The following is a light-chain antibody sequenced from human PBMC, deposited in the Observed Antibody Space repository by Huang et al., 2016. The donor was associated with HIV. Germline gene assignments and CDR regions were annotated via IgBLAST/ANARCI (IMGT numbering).Light chain of an antibody. Sequence: ETIMTQSPVTLSVSPGERATLSCRASQHINSSLAWYQQKLGQAPRLLIYGASTRATGFPGRFSGIGSGTEFTLTIRSLQSEDFAVYFCQQYNNWPQTFGRGTKVEFK. CDR1: QHINSS. CDR3: QQYNNWPQT. V-gene: IGKV3-15*01. CDR2: GAS. J-gene: IGKJ1*01.